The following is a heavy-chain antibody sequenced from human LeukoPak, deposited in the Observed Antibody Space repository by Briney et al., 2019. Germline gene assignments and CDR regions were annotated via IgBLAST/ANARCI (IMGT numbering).Heavy chain of an antibody. V-gene: IGHV4-34*01. CDR2: INHSGST. Sequence: PSETLSLTCAVYGGSFSGYYWSWIRQPPGKGLEWIGEINHSGSTNYNPSLKSRVTISLDTSKNQFSLKLSSVTAADTAVYYCARAGVMSTIGRFDYWGQGTLVTVSS. CDR1: GGSFSGYY. J-gene: IGHJ4*02. CDR3: ARAGVMSTIGRFDY. D-gene: IGHD5-24*01.